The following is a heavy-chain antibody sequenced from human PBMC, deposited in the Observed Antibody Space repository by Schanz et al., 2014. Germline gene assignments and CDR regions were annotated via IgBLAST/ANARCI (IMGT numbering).Heavy chain of an antibody. Sequence: EVQLLESGGGLVQPGGSLRLSCAASGFSFSIFAMTWVRQAPGQGLEWVSTISGSGGDTYPADSVKGRFTISRDNSKNALYLQMDSLRAEDTAVYYCARGREVVAKIFDVWGQGTMVTVSS. CDR2: ISGSGGDT. CDR3: ARGREVVAKIFDV. CDR1: GFSFSIFA. V-gene: IGHV3-23*01. J-gene: IGHJ3*01. D-gene: IGHD3-22*01.